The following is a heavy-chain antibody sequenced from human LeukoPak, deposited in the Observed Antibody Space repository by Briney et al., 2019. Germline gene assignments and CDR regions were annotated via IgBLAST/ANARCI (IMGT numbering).Heavy chain of an antibody. J-gene: IGHJ4*02. V-gene: IGHV4-34*01. CDR1: GGSFSGYY. Sequence: SETLSLTCAVYGGSFSGYYWTWIRQPPGKGLEWIGEINHSGSTNYNPSLKSRVTISVDTSKNQFSLKLSSVTAADTAVYYCAALNWSGGYWGQGTLVTVSS. CDR2: INHSGST. CDR3: AALNWSGGY. D-gene: IGHD1-20*01.